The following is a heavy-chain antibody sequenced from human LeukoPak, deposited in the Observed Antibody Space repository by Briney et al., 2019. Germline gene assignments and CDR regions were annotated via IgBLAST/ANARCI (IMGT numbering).Heavy chain of an antibody. D-gene: IGHD2-15*01. CDR3: ARSCTGASCYDYGMDV. CDR2: INPKSGGT. Sequence: ASVKVSCKASGYTFTDYYMHWVRQAPGQGLEWMGWINPKSGGTNHAQRFQGRVTMTRDTSISTAYMELSSLGSDDTAVYYCARSCTGASCYDYGMDVWGQGTTVTVS. V-gene: IGHV1-2*02. CDR1: GYTFTDYY. J-gene: IGHJ6*02.